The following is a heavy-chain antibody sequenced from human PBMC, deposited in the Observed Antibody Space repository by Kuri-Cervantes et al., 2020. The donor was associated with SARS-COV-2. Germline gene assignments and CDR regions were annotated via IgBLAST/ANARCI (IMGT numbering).Heavy chain of an antibody. D-gene: IGHD3-3*01. CDR3: ARVEGISLDY. V-gene: IGHV3-48*01. J-gene: IGHJ4*02. CDR1: GFTFSSYS. Sequence: LSLTCAASGFTFSSYSMNWVRQAPGKGLEWVSYISSSSTIYYADSVKGRFTISRDNAKNSLYLQMNSLRAEDTAVYYCARVEGISLDYWGQGTLVTVSS. CDR2: ISSSSTI.